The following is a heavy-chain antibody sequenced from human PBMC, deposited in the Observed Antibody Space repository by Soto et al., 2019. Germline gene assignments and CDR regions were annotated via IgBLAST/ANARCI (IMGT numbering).Heavy chain of an antibody. Sequence: TSETLSLTCTVSGDSITSNSYFWAWIRQPPGKGLEWIGSIYYGGTTYYNPSLKSRVTISVDRSKNQFSLKLSSVTAADTAVYYCARHVSVDYFDYWGQGALVTVSS. CDR1: GDSITSNSYF. CDR2: IYYGGTT. J-gene: IGHJ4*02. V-gene: IGHV4-39*01. CDR3: ARHVSVDYFDY.